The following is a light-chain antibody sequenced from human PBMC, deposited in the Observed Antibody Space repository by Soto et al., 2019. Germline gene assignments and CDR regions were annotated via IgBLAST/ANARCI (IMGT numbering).Light chain of an antibody. Sequence: DIVMTQSPDSLAVSLGERATINCKSSQSVLYSSNNKNYLAWYQQKPGQPPKLLIYWASTRESGVPDRFSGSGSGTDFTLTISSLQAEDVAVYYCQQYYSPPPAFGQGTKVDIK. J-gene: IGKJ1*01. CDR3: QQYYSPPPA. V-gene: IGKV4-1*01. CDR1: QSVLYSSNNKNY. CDR2: WAS.